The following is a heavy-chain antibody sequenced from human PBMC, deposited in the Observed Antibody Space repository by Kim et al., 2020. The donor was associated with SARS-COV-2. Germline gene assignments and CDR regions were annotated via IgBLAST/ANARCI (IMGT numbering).Heavy chain of an antibody. CDR1: GGSISSYY. V-gene: IGHV4-59*08. J-gene: IGHJ6*02. CDR3: ARGVDYYYYGMDV. CDR2: IYYSGST. Sequence: SETLSLTCTVSGGSISSYYWSWIRQPPGKGLEWIGYIYYSGSTNYNPSLKSRVTISVDTSKNQFSLKLSSVTAADTAVYYCARGVDYYYYGMDVWGQGTTVTVSS. D-gene: IGHD2-15*01.